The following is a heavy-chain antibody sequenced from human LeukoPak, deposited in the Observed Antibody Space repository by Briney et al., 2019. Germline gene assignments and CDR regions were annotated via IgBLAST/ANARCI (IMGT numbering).Heavy chain of an antibody. D-gene: IGHD3-10*01. Sequence: GGSLRLSCAASGFTFSSYSMNWVRQAPGKGLVWVSRINSDGSSTSYADSVKGRFTISRDNAKNTLYLQMNSLRAEDTAVYYCARDQYITMVRGVIAYYYGMDVWGKGTTVTVSS. CDR1: GFTFSSYS. V-gene: IGHV3-74*01. CDR3: ARDQYITMVRGVIAYYYGMDV. CDR2: INSDGSST. J-gene: IGHJ6*04.